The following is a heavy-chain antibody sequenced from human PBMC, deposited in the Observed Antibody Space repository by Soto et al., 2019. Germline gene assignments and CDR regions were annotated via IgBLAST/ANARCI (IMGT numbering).Heavy chain of an antibody. CDR1: GFTFSSDW. V-gene: IGHV3-74*01. CDR2: INMDGSST. D-gene: IGHD2-8*02. Sequence: EVQLVESGGGLVQPGGSLRLSCAAPGFTFSSDWMHWVRQAAGKGLVWASRINMDGSSTNYADSVKGRFTISRDNAKNTLYLQMNSLRAEDTAVYYCARGPRGVYGNDYWGQGALVTVSS. CDR3: ARGPRGVYGNDY. J-gene: IGHJ4*02.